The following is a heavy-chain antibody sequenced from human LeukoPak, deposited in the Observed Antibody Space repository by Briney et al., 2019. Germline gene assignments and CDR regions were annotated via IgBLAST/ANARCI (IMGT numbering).Heavy chain of an antibody. CDR1: GGSISSYY. CDR3: ARSRDYYDSSGYESDY. J-gene: IGHJ4*02. D-gene: IGHD3-22*01. CDR2: IYYSGST. V-gene: IGHV4-59*01. Sequence: SETLSLTCTVSGGSISSYYWSWIWQPPGKGLEWIGYIYYSGSTNYNPSLKSRVTISVDTSKNQFSLKLSSVTAADTAVYYCARSRDYYDSSGYESDYWGQGTLATVSS.